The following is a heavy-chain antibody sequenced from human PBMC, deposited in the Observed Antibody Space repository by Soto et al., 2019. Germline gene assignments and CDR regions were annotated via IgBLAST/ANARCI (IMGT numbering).Heavy chain of an antibody. D-gene: IGHD6-19*01. CDR1: GFTFSSSF. CDR3: ARYFRGSGRYFFEY. Sequence: GWSLRLSCVASGFTFSSSFMGLVRQAPGKGLEWVANINQDGGGTYYVDSVQGRFTISRDNAKDSLYLQMNSLRGEDTAVYYCARYFRGSGRYFFEYWGMGTLVTVSS. J-gene: IGHJ4*02. V-gene: IGHV3-7*03. CDR2: INQDGGGT.